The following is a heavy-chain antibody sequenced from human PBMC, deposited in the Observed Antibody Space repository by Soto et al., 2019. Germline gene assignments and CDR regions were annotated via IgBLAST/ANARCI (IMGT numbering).Heavy chain of an antibody. D-gene: IGHD6-6*01. Sequence: LSLTCAVSGYSISSGYYLGCIRQPPGKGLEWIGSIYHSGSTYYNPSLKSRVTISVDTSKNQFSLKLSSVTAADTAVYYCARVFGGAARHYFDYWGQGTLVTVSS. V-gene: IGHV4-38-2*01. CDR2: IYHSGST. CDR3: ARVFGGAARHYFDY. CDR1: GYSISSGYY. J-gene: IGHJ4*02.